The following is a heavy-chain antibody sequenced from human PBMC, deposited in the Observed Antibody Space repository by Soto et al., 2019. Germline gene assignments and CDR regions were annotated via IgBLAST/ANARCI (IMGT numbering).Heavy chain of an antibody. CDR1: GFTFSNAW. V-gene: IGHV3-15*01. CDR3: TTDRRYCSGGSCRDY. CDR2: IKSKTDGGTT. J-gene: IGHJ4*02. Sequence: GGSLRLSCAASGFTFSNAWMSWVRQAPGKGLEWVGRIKSKTDGGTTDYAAPVKGRFTISRGDSKNTLYLQMNSLKTEDTAVYYCTTDRRYCSGGSCRDYWGQGTPVTVSS. D-gene: IGHD2-15*01.